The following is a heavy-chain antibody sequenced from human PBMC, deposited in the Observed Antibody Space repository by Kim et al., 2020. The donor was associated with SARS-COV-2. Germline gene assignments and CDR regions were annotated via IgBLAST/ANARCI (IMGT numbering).Heavy chain of an antibody. CDR2: INPSGGST. V-gene: IGHV1-46*01. CDR3: ARAKRITIFGVARVGYYYYMDV. Sequence: ASVKVSCKASGYTFTSYYMHWVRQAPGQGLEWMGIINPSGGSTSYAQKFQGRVTMTRDTSTSTVYMELSSLRSEDTAVYYCARAKRITIFGVARVGYYYYMDVWGKGTTVTVSS. D-gene: IGHD3-3*01. CDR1: GYTFTSYY. J-gene: IGHJ6*03.